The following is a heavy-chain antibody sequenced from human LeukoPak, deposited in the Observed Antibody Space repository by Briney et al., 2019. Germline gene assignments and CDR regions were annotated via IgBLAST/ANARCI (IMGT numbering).Heavy chain of an antibody. CDR1: GYTLTSYG. J-gene: IGHJ6*03. CDR3: ARDLAVAGPPDYYYYYMDV. CDR2: ISAYNGNT. D-gene: IGHD6-19*01. Sequence: ASVKVSCKASGYTLTSYGISWVRQAPGQGLEWMGWISAYNGNTNYAQKLQGRVTMTTDTSTSTAYMELRSLRSDDTAVYYCARDLAVAGPPDYYYYYMDVWGKGATVTVSS. V-gene: IGHV1-18*01.